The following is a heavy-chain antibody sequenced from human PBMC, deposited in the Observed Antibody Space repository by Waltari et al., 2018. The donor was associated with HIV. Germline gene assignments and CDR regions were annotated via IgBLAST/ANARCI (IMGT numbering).Heavy chain of an antibody. CDR1: GGSISSCYYY. J-gene: IGHJ4*02. CDR3: ARHSSVTKIHFDY. D-gene: IGHD4-4*01. CDR2: IYYSGST. V-gene: IGHV4-39*01. Sequence: QLQLQESGPGLVKPSETLSLTCTVSGGSISSCYYYWGWNRQPPGKGLEWIGSIYYSGSTYYNPSLKSRVTISVDTSKNQFSLKLSSVAAADTAVYYCARHSSVTKIHFDYWGQGTLVTVSS.